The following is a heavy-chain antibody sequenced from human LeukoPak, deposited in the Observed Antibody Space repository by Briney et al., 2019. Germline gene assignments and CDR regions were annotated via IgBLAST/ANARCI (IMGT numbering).Heavy chain of an antibody. CDR3: ARDTGTYCTNGVCSLGY. CDR2: ISAYNGNT. Sequence: ASVKVSCKASGITFNNYVISWVRQAPGQGLEWMGWISAYNGNTNYAQKLQGRVTMTTDTSTSTAYMELRSLRSDDTAVYYCARDTGTYCTNGVCSLGYWGQGTLVTVSS. CDR1: GITFNNYV. J-gene: IGHJ4*02. V-gene: IGHV1-18*01. D-gene: IGHD2-8*01.